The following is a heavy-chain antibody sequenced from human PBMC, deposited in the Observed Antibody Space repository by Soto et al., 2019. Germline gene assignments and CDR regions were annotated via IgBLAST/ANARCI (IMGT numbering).Heavy chain of an antibody. CDR3: ARGRPMGSSWYTYGMDV. CDR2: IYYSGST. J-gene: IGHJ6*02. V-gene: IGHV4-59*01. D-gene: IGHD6-13*01. Sequence: SSETLSLTCTVSGGSISSYYWSWIRQPPGKGLEWIGYIYYSGSTNYNPSLKSRATISVDTSKNQFSLKLSSVTAADTAVYYCARGRPMGSSWYTYGMDVWGQGTTVTVSS. CDR1: GGSISSYY.